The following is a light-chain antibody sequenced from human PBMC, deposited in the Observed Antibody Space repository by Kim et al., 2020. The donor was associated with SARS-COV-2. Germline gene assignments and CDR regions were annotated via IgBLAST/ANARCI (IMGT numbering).Light chain of an antibody. V-gene: IGLV2-14*03. CDR1: SSDVGAYNY. J-gene: IGLJ3*02. CDR3: SSYTTTSTVM. Sequence: QSLAISCTVTSSDVGAYNYVSWYQQHPAKAPKLIIFDVNNRPSGVSNRFSGSKSGNTASLTISGLQAEDEADYYCSSYTTTSTVMFGGGTKLTVL. CDR2: DVN.